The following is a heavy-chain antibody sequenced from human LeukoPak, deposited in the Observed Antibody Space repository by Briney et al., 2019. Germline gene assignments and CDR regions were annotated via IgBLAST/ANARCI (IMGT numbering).Heavy chain of an antibody. D-gene: IGHD3-10*01. CDR2: IIPIFGTA. V-gene: IGHV1-69*01. CDR1: GGTFSSYA. CDR3: ARGQGDGSGNWFDP. J-gene: IGHJ5*02. Sequence: ASVKVSCKASGGTFSSYAISLVRQAPGQGLEWMGGIIPIFGTANYAQKFQGRVTITADESTSTAYMELSSLRSEDTAVYYCARGQGDGSGNWFDPWGQGTLVTVSS.